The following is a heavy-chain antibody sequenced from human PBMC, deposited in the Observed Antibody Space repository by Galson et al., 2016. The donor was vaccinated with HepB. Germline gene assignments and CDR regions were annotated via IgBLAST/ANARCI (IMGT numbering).Heavy chain of an antibody. CDR3: ARDRLAAAAPWVAIDL. J-gene: IGHJ3*01. D-gene: IGHD6-13*01. CDR1: GGSIINYY. V-gene: IGHV4-59*01. Sequence: SETLSLTCTVSGGSIINYYWSWIRQPPGKGLEWIAYIDHSGGIKYNPSLKSPVTLSVHTSKTQFSLKLSSMTAADTAVYYCARDRLAAAAPWVAIDLWGQGTMVTVSS. CDR2: IDHSGGI.